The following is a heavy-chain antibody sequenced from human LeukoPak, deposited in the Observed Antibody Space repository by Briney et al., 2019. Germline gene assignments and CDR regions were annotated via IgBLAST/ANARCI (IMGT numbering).Heavy chain of an antibody. D-gene: IGHD3-10*01. CDR3: ARAVHLMMGSGSYDAGGWFDP. V-gene: IGHV4-30-2*01. J-gene: IGHJ5*02. CDR2: IYHSGST. CDR1: GGSISSGGYS. Sequence: SQTLSHTCAVSGGSISSGGYSWSWIRQPPGKGLEWIGYIYHSGSTYYNPSLKSRVTISVDRSKNQFSLKLSSVTAADTAVYYCARAVHLMMGSGSYDAGGWFDPWGQGTLVTVSS.